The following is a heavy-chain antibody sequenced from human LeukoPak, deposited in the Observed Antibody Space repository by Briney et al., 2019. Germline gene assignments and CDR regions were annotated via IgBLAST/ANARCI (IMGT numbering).Heavy chain of an antibody. J-gene: IGHJ4*02. V-gene: IGHV3-30*04. CDR1: GFTFSSYA. D-gene: IGHD3-10*01. Sequence: PGGSLRLSCAASGFTFSSYAMHWVRQAPGKGLEWVAVISYDGSNKYYADSVKGRFTISRDNSKNTLYLQMNSLRAEDTAVYYCARDDHYYGSGSSLGDFDYWGQGTLVTVSS. CDR3: ARDDHYYGSGSSLGDFDY. CDR2: ISYDGSNK.